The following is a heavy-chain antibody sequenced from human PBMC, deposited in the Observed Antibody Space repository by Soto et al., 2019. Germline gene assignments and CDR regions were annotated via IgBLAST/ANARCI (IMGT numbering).Heavy chain of an antibody. CDR3: ARDREVVAADYYYGMDV. Sequence: GASVKVSCKASGYTFTGYYMHWVRQAPGQGLEWMGWINPNSGGTNYAQKFQGWVTMTRDTSISTAYMELSRLRSDDTAVYYCARDREVVAADYYYGMDVWGQGTTVTVS. CDR1: GYTFTGYY. D-gene: IGHD2-15*01. V-gene: IGHV1-2*04. J-gene: IGHJ6*02. CDR2: INPNSGGT.